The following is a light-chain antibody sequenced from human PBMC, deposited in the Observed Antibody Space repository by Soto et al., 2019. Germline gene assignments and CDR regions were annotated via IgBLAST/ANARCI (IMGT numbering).Light chain of an antibody. CDR1: QSVSSSY. CDR3: QQYGSSPLT. Sequence: EIVLTQSPGTLSLSPGERATLSCRASQSVSSSYLAWYQQKPGQAPRLLIYGASSRATGIPDRFSGSGSGTDLTLTISRLEPEDFAVYYCQQYGSSPLTFGGGNKVEIK. J-gene: IGKJ4*01. V-gene: IGKV3-20*01. CDR2: GAS.